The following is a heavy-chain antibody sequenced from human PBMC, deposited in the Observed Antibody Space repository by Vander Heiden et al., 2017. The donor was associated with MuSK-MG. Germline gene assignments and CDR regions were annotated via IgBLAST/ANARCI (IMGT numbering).Heavy chain of an antibody. Sequence: EVQLVESGGGLVQPGRSLKLSCAASGFTFDEYAMHWVRQAPGKGLDGVSGISWNSGSIGYADYVKGRFTISRDNAKNSLYLQMNSLRPEDTALYYCVPQLWDSSGYYHFDYWGQGTLGTVSS. D-gene: IGHD3-22*01. V-gene: IGHV3-9*01. CDR3: VPQLWDSSGYYHFDY. J-gene: IGHJ4*02. CDR1: GFTFDEYA. CDR2: ISWNSGSI.